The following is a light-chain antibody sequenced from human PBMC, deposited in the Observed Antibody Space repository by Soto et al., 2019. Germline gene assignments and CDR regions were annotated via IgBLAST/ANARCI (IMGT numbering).Light chain of an antibody. CDR3: QQDNNWPPWT. V-gene: IGKV3-15*01. J-gene: IGKJ1*01. Sequence: EIVMTQSPATLSVSPGERATLSCRASQSVSSNLAWYQQKPGQAPRLLIYGASTRATGIPARFSGSGSGTEFTLTISSLLSEDVAVYDCQQDNNWPPWTFGQGTKVEIK. CDR1: QSVSSN. CDR2: GAS.